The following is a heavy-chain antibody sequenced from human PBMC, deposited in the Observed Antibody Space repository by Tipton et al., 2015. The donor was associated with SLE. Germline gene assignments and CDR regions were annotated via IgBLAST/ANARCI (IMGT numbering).Heavy chain of an antibody. CDR1: GGSISSSSYY. J-gene: IGHJ4*02. Sequence: TLSLTCTVSGGSISSSSYYWGWIRQPPGKGLEWIGSIYYSGSTYYNPSLKSRVTISVDTSKNQFSLKLSSVTAADTAVYYCARVLDVLDYWGQGTLVTVSS. CDR3: ARVLDVLDY. V-gene: IGHV4-39*07. CDR2: IYYSGST. D-gene: IGHD1-1*01.